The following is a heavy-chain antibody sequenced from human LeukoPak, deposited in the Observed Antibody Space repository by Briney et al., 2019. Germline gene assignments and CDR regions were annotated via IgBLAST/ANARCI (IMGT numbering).Heavy chain of an antibody. D-gene: IGHD1-26*01. CDR3: ARDRSGIVGASNWFDP. J-gene: IGHJ5*02. CDR2: INPNSGGT. V-gene: IGHV1-2*02. CDR1: GYSFTGYY. Sequence: ASVKVSCKASGYSFTGYYMHWVRQAPGQGLEWMGWINPNSGGTKYAQKFKGRVTMTRDTSISTAYMELSRLRSDDTAVYYCARDRSGIVGASNWFDPWGQGTLVTVSS.